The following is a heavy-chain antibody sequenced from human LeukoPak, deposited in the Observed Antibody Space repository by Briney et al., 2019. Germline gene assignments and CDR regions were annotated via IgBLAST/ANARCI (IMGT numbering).Heavy chain of an antibody. Sequence: PGRSLRLSCAASRFTFSNYAIYWVRQAPGKGLEWVAVISEDGNNQYYADSVKGRFTISRDNSKSTLYLQMNSLRTDDTAVYYCARNNGDFWGGLNFDGWGQGNLVTVSS. CDR2: ISEDGNNQ. CDR1: RFTFSNYA. J-gene: IGHJ4*02. CDR3: ARNNGDFWGGLNFDG. V-gene: IGHV3-30-3*01. D-gene: IGHD3-3*01.